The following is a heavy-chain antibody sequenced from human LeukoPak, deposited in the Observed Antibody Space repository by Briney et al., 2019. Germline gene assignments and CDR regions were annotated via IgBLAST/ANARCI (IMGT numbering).Heavy chain of an antibody. CDR2: IYPSGST. CDR1: GGSFSSYY. V-gene: IGHV4-59*10. D-gene: IGHD2-15*01. Sequence: SETLSLTCAVYGGSFSSYYWSWIRQPAGKGLEWIGRIYPSGSTNYNPSLKSRVTMSVDTSKDQFSLKLTSVTAADTAVYYCARTSPRAATFDYWGQGTLVTVSS. CDR3: ARTSPRAATFDY. J-gene: IGHJ4*02.